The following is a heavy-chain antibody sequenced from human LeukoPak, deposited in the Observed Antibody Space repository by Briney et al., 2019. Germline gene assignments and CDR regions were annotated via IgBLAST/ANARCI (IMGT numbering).Heavy chain of an antibody. V-gene: IGHV1-69*05. Sequence: ASVKVSCKASGGTFSSYAISWVRQAPGQGLEWMGGIIPIFGTANYAQKFQGRVTITTDESTSTAYMELSSLRSEDTAVYYCAKDGVDIVVVPAAINYYYYMDVWGKGTTVTVSS. J-gene: IGHJ6*03. CDR3: AKDGVDIVVVPAAINYYYYMDV. D-gene: IGHD2-2*02. CDR1: GGTFSSYA. CDR2: IIPIFGTA.